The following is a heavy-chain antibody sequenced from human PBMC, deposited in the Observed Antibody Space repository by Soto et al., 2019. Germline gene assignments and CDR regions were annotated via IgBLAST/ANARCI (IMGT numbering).Heavy chain of an antibody. CDR1: GFTFSSYG. V-gene: IGHV3-30*18. CDR2: ISYDGSNK. Sequence: GGSLRLSCAASGFTFSSYGMHWVRQAPGKGLEWVAVISYDGSNKYYADSVKGRFTISRDNSKNTLYLQMNSLRAEDTAVYYCAKDPRSPTYYDILTGYYYDYWGQGTLVTVSS. J-gene: IGHJ4*02. D-gene: IGHD3-9*01. CDR3: AKDPRSPTYYDILTGYYYDY.